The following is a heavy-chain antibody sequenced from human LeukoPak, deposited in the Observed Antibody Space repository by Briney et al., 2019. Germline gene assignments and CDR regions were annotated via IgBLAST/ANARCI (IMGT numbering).Heavy chain of an antibody. CDR2: ITANGGYT. V-gene: IGHV3-23*01. CDR3: AKDPDGDYIGAFDF. D-gene: IGHD4-17*01. CDR1: AFSFSKFA. J-gene: IGHJ3*01. Sequence: GGSLRLSCAASAFSFSKFALIWVRQAPGKGLEWVSAITANGGYTLYADAVKGRFTVSRDNSKNTLYLQINSLRPEDTAMYYCAKDPDGDYIGAFDFWGQGTMVTVPS.